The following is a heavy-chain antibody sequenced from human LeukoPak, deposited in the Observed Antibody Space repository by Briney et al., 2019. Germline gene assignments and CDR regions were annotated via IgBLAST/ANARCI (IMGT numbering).Heavy chain of an antibody. CDR2: IIPIFGTA. D-gene: IGHD5-24*01. Sequence: ASVKVSCKASGGTFSSYAISWVRQAPGQGLEWMGGIIPIFGTANYAQKFQGRVTITTDESTSTAYMELSSLRSEDTAVYYCARPLEQLDAFDMWGQGTMVTVSS. CDR1: GGTFSSYA. J-gene: IGHJ3*02. V-gene: IGHV1-69*05. CDR3: ARPLEQLDAFDM.